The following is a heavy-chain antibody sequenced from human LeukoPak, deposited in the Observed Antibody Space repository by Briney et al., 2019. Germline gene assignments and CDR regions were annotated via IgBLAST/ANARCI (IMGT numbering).Heavy chain of an antibody. J-gene: IGHJ4*02. V-gene: IGHV1-69*13. CDR2: TIPIFGTA. Sequence: ASVKVSCKASGGTFSSYAISWVRQAPGQGLEWMGGTIPIFGTANYAQKFQGRVTITADESTSTAYMELRSLRSDDTAVYYCAREVRGDFDYWGQGTLVTVSS. CDR3: AREVRGDFDY. CDR1: GGTFSSYA. D-gene: IGHD3-10*01.